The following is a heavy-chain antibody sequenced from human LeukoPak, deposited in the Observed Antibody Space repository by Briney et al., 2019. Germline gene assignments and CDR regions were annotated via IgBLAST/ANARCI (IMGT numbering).Heavy chain of an antibody. J-gene: IGHJ4*02. Sequence: SETLSLTCTVSGGSISSSSYYWGWIRQPPGKGLEWIGSIYYSGSTYYNPSLKSRVTISVDKSKNQFSLKLSSVTAADTAVYYCASLWRACSGGSCYSYYFDYWGQGTLVTVSS. CDR3: ASLWRACSGGSCYSYYFDY. V-gene: IGHV4-39*07. D-gene: IGHD2-15*01. CDR1: GGSISSSSYY. CDR2: IYYSGST.